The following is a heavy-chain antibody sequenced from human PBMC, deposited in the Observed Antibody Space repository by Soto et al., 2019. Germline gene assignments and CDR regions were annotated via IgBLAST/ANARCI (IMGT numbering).Heavy chain of an antibody. J-gene: IGHJ6*02. CDR2: IWHHGGNK. CDR3: VSDETQLERRPSYGKDV. Sequence: QMQLEESGGGVVQPGRSLRLSSVASGFTFSHYGMHWVRQAPGKGLEWVAVIWHHGGNKYYADSVKGRFTISRDNARNTLYLQMDSLRGEDTGVYYCVSDETQLERRPSYGKDVWGRGTTVIVSS. D-gene: IGHD1-1*01. V-gene: IGHV3-33*01. CDR1: GFTFSHYG.